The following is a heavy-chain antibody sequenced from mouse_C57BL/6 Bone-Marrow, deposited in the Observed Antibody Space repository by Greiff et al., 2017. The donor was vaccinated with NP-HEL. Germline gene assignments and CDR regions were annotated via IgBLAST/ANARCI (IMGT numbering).Heavy chain of an antibody. V-gene: IGHV2-2*01. Sequence: QVQLQQSGPGLVQPSQSLSITCTVSGFSLTSYGVHWVRQSPGKGLEWLGVIWSGGSTDYNAAFISRLSISKDNSKSQVFFKMNSLQADDTAIYYCARRGGLRRGPYWYFDVWGTGTTVTVSS. CDR3: ARRGGLRRGPYWYFDV. CDR1: GFSLTSYG. CDR2: IWSGGST. D-gene: IGHD2-4*01. J-gene: IGHJ1*03.